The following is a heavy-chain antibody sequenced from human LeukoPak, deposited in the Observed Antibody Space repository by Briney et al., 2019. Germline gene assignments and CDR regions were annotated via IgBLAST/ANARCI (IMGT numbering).Heavy chain of an antibody. CDR3: AKERQMGSFDY. CDR1: GFTFSSYS. D-gene: IGHD5-24*01. CDR2: ISSSSSTI. J-gene: IGHJ4*02. Sequence: GGSLRLSCAASGFTFSSYSMNWVRQAPGKGLEWVSYISSSSSTIYYADSVKGRFTISRDNAKNSLYLQMNSLRAEDTAVYYCAKERQMGSFDYWGEGTLVTVSS. V-gene: IGHV3-48*04.